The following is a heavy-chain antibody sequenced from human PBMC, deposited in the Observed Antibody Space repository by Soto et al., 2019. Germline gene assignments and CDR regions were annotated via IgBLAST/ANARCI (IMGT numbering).Heavy chain of an antibody. CDR3: AKSRPVLRTRAAMLTLLDY. J-gene: IGHJ4*02. V-gene: IGHV3-23*01. Sequence: PGGSLILSCAASGFTFSSYAMSWVRQAPGKGLEWVSAISGSGGSTYYADSVKGRFTISRDNSKNTLYLQMNSLRAEDTAVYYCAKSRPVLRTRAAMLTLLDYWGQGTLVTVSS. CDR2: ISGSGGST. CDR1: GFTFSSYA. D-gene: IGHD2-2*01.